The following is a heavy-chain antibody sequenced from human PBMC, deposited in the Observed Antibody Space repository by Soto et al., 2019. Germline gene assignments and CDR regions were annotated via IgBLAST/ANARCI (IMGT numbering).Heavy chain of an antibody. CDR2: IKQDGSEK. CDR3: ARETRSSWFPPFDY. D-gene: IGHD6-13*01. J-gene: IGHJ4*02. Sequence: PGGSLRLSCAASGFTFSSYWMSWVRQAPGKGLEWVANIKQDGSEKYYVDSVKGRFTISRDNAKNSLYLQMNSLRAEDTAVYYCARETRSSWFPPFDYWGQGTLVTVSS. CDR1: GFTFSSYW. V-gene: IGHV3-7*01.